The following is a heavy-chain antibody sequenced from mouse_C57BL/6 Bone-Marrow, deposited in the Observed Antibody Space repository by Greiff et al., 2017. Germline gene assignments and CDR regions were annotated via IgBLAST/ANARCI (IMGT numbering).Heavy chain of an antibody. CDR1: GFSFTSYG. CDR2: IWGDGST. CDR3: ARGYDVFDY. Sequence: VKLMESGPGLVAPSQSLSITCTVSGFSFTSYGVSWVRQPPGTGLEWLGVIWGDGSTNYHSALISRLRISKENSKSQVLIKLNSLQTDDTATYYCARGYDVFDYWGQGTTLTVSS. D-gene: IGHD2-2*01. V-gene: IGHV2-3*01. J-gene: IGHJ2*01.